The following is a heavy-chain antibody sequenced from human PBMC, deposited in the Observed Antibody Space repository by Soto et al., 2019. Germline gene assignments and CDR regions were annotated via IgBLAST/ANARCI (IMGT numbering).Heavy chain of an antibody. J-gene: IGHJ4*02. Sequence: EVQLVESGGGLVQPGGSLRLSCAASGFTFSSYSMNWVRQAPGKGLEWVSYISSSSSTIYYADSVKGRFTISRDNAKNSLYLQMNSLRAEDTAVYYCTSANYYGSPGDFDYWGQETLVTVSS. D-gene: IGHD3-10*01. CDR1: GFTFSSYS. CDR2: ISSSSSTI. CDR3: TSANYYGSPGDFDY. V-gene: IGHV3-48*01.